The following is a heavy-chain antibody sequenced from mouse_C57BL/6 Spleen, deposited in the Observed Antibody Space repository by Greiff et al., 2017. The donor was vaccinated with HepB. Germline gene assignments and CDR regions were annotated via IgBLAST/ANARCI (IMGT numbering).Heavy chain of an antibody. J-gene: IGHJ3*01. CDR1: GYSFTDYN. D-gene: IGHD1-3*01. CDR3: ARHEELDWFAY. Sequence: EVQLQQSGPELVKPGASVKISCKASGYSFTDYNMNWVKQSNGKSLEWIGVINPNYGTTSYNQKFKGKATLTADKSSSTVYMELSRLTSEDSAVYFCARHEELDWFAYWGQGTLVTVSA. CDR2: INPNYGTT. V-gene: IGHV1-39*01.